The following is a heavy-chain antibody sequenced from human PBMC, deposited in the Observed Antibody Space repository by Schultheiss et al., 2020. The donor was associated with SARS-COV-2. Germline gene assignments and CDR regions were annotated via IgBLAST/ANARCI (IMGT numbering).Heavy chain of an antibody. CDR2: IYSGGST. CDR1: GFTFSSYS. Sequence: GGSLRLSCAASGFTFSSYSMNWVRQAPGKGLEWVSVIYSGGSTYYADAVKGRFTISRDNSKNTLYLQMNSLRAEDTAVYYCARDRGDVDYWGQGTLVTVSS. V-gene: IGHV3-53*01. CDR3: ARDRGDVDY. D-gene: IGHD3-10*01. J-gene: IGHJ4*02.